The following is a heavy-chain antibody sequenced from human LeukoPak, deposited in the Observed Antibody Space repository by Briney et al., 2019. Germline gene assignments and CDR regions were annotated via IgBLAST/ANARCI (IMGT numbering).Heavy chain of an antibody. CDR3: ARSRGYSYGYEGAYYFDY. J-gene: IGHJ4*02. CDR1: GGTFSSYA. CDR2: IIPIFGTA. V-gene: IGHV1-69*05. D-gene: IGHD5-18*01. Sequence: VASVKVSCKASGGTFSSYAISWVRQAPGQGLEWMGRIIPIFGTANYAQKFQGRVTITTDESTSTAYMVLSSLRSEDTAVYYCARSRGYSYGYEGAYYFDYWGQGTLVTVSS.